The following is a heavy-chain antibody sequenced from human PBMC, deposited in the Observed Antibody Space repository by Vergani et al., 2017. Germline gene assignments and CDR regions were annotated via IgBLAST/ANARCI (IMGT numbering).Heavy chain of an antibody. J-gene: IGHJ3*02. CDR1: GFTFSSYS. Sequence: EVQLVESGGGLVKPGGSLRLSCAASGFTFSSYSMNWVRQAPGKGLEWVSSISSSSSYIYYADSVKGRFTISRDNAKNSLYLQMNSLRAEDTAVYYCARVRGYNPTGGNAFDIWGQGTMVTVSS. V-gene: IGHV3-21*01. CDR2: ISSSSSYI. CDR3: ARVRGYNPTGGNAFDI. D-gene: IGHD5-24*01.